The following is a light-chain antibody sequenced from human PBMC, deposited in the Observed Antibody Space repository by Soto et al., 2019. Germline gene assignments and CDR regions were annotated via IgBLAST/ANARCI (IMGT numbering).Light chain of an antibody. V-gene: IGKV3-20*01. CDR3: QQYGGSPLFT. J-gene: IGKJ3*01. CDR1: QSVGGNY. CDR2: AAS. Sequence: ENVLTQSPGTLSLSPGERATLSCKASQSVGGNYLAWYQHKPGQAPRLIIYAASNRAAGIPDRFSGRGSGTDFTLTISRLEPEYFAVYYCQQYGGSPLFTFGPGTKVEIK.